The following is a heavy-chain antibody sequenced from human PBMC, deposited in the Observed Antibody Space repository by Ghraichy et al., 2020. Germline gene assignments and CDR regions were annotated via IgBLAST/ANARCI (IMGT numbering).Heavy chain of an antibody. CDR3: AREGGVPMVRGVDYYYYGMDV. V-gene: IGHV1-18*01. D-gene: IGHD3-10*01. Sequence: ASVKVSCKASGYTFTSYGISWVRQAPGQGLEWMGWISAYNGNTNYAQKLQGRVTMTTDTSTSTAYMELRSLRSDDTAVYYCAREGGVPMVRGVDYYYYGMDVWGQGTTVTVSS. CDR1: GYTFTSYG. J-gene: IGHJ6*02. CDR2: ISAYNGNT.